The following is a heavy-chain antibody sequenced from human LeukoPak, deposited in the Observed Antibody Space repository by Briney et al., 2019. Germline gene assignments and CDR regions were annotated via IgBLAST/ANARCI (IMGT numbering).Heavy chain of an antibody. D-gene: IGHD2-15*01. CDR1: GYTFTSYD. Sequence: ASVKVSCKASGYTFTSYDINWVRQATGQGLEWMGWMNPNSGNTGYAQKFQGRVTITRNTSISTAYMELSSLRSEDTAVYYCARVFGYCSGGSCYRLKWFDYWGQGTLVTVSS. CDR2: MNPNSGNT. J-gene: IGHJ4*02. CDR3: ARVFGYCSGGSCYRLKWFDY. V-gene: IGHV1-8*03.